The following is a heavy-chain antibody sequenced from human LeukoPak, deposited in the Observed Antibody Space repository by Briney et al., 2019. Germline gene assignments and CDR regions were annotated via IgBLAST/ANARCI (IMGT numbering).Heavy chain of an antibody. J-gene: IGHJ4*02. V-gene: IGHV3-21*01. CDR2: ISSSSSYI. CDR1: GFTFSSYS. CDR3: ARDRGYSYEFDY. Sequence: GGSLRLSCAPSGFTFSSYSMNCVRQAPGKGLEWVSSISSSSSYIYYADSVKGRFTISRDNAKNSLYLQMNSLRAEDEAVYYCARDRGYSYEFDYWGQGSLVTVYS. D-gene: IGHD5-18*01.